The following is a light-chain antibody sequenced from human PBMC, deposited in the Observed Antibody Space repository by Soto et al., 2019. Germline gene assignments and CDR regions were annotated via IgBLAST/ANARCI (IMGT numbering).Light chain of an antibody. J-gene: IGKJ2*01. V-gene: IGKV3-20*01. Sequence: EIVLTQSPGTLSLSPGERATLSCRASQSVSTNRLAWYQQRLGQSPRLLIYDTSTRAVGIPDRFSGSGSGTDCTLTISRLDHEDCALYYCQQYGSPYTFGQGTKLEIK. CDR3: QQYGSPYT. CDR1: QSVSTNR. CDR2: DTS.